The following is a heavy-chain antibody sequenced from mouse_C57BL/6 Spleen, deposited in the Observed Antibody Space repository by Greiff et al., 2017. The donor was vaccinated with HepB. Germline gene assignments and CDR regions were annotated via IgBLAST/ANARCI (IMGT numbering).Heavy chain of an antibody. J-gene: IGHJ3*01. CDR2: IDPSDSYT. Sequence: QVQLKQPGAELVMPGASVKLSCKASGYTFTSYWMHWVKQRPGQGLEWIGEIDPSDSYTNYNQKFKGKSTLTVDKSSSTAYMQLSSLTSEDSAVYYCARAGGSGYGAWFAYWGQGTLVTVSA. V-gene: IGHV1-69*01. CDR3: ARAGGSGYGAWFAY. D-gene: IGHD3-2*02. CDR1: GYTFTSYW.